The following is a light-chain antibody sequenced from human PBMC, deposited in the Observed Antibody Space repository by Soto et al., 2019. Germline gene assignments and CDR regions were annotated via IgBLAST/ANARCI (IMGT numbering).Light chain of an antibody. J-gene: IGKJ1*01. CDR2: GAS. Sequence: IVLTQSPGTLSLSPGYRATLSCMASQTVTNNYLAWYQQQPGQAPRLLIYGASIRATGIPDRFSGSGSGTSFTLTISRLEPEDFAVYYCQRYGSSTTFGQGTKVDIK. CDR3: QRYGSSTT. CDR1: QTVTNNY. V-gene: IGKV3-20*01.